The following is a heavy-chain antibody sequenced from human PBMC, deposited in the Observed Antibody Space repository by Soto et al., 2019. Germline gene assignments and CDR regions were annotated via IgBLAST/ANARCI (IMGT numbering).Heavy chain of an antibody. Sequence: QVQLQESGPGLVKPSETLSLTCTVSGGSVSSGSYFWSWIRQPPGKGLEWIGYIYYSGRTSYNPSLKSRVSISVDTSKSQFSLRLTSVTAADTAVYYCARGLGNDYNLQFDYWGQGTLVTVSS. CDR2: IYYSGRT. CDR3: ARGLGNDYNLQFDY. J-gene: IGHJ4*02. CDR1: GGSVSSGSYF. V-gene: IGHV4-61*01. D-gene: IGHD4-4*01.